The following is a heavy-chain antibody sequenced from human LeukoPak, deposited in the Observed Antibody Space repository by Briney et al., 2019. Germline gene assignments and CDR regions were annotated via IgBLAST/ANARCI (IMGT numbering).Heavy chain of an antibody. Sequence: GGSLRLSCAASAFSLNAYNMNWVRQAPGKGLEWVSAISGSGGSTYYADSVKGRFTISRDNSKNTLYLQMNSLRAEDTAVYYCAKTVGSATPYYFDYWGQGTLVTVSS. CDR1: AFSLNAYN. CDR2: ISGSGGST. J-gene: IGHJ4*02. V-gene: IGHV3-23*01. D-gene: IGHD2-21*02. CDR3: AKTVGSATPYYFDY.